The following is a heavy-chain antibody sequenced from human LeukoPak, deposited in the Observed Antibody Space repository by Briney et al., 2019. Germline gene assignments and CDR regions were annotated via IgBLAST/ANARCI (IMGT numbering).Heavy chain of an antibody. CDR1: GYTLTGYY. V-gene: IGHV1-2*02. CDR3: AILVVAATFDY. D-gene: IGHD2-15*01. J-gene: IGHJ4*02. Sequence: GASVKVSCKASGYTLTGYYMHWVRQAPGQGLEWMGWINPNSGGTNYAQKFQGRVTMTRDTSISTAYMVLSRLRSDDTAVYYCAILVVAATFDYWGQGTLVTVSS. CDR2: INPNSGGT.